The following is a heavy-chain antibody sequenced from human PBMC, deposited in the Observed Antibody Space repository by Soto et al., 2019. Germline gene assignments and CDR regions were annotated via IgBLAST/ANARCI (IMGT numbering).Heavy chain of an antibody. CDR1: GYSISSSNW. D-gene: IGHD1-26*01. Sequence: ASETLSLTCAVSGYSISSSNWWGWIRQPPGKGLEWIGYIYYSGTTYYNPSLKSRVNMSVDTSKNQFSLKLTSVTAVDTAVYYCARREIQGPIDYWGQGTLVTISS. CDR3: ARREIQGPIDY. CDR2: IYYSGTT. V-gene: IGHV4-28*01. J-gene: IGHJ4*02.